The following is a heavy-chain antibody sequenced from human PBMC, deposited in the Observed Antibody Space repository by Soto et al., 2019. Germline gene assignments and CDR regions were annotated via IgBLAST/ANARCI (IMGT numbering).Heavy chain of an antibody. Sequence: GESLKISCKGSGYSFTSFWIAWVRQLPGKGLEWMGIIYPGDSGTRYSPSFQGQVTISVDKSITTAYLQWSSLKASDTAMYYCARRGGYYYESSGYYYVLDYWGQGTLVTVSS. J-gene: IGHJ4*02. CDR2: IYPGDSGT. D-gene: IGHD3-22*01. V-gene: IGHV5-51*01. CDR1: GYSFTSFW. CDR3: ARRGGYYYESSGYYYVLDY.